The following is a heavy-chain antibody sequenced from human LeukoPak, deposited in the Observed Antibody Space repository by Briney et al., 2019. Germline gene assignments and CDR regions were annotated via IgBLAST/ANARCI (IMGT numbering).Heavy chain of an antibody. Sequence: GGSLRLSCAASGFTFITYATSSIRQAPGTGLEWVSGISGSGDSTYYADSVQGRFIISRDNSNNTLYLQMNSLRADDTAVYYCEKDPLRYRLHHFFDYWGQGTLVTVSS. CDR1: GFTFITYA. CDR2: ISGSGDST. CDR3: EKDPLRYRLHHFFDY. V-gene: IGHV3-23*01. D-gene: IGHD3-16*01. J-gene: IGHJ4*02.